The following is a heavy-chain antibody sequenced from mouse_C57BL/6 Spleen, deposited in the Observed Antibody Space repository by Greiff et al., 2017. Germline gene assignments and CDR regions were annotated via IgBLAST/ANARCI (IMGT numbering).Heavy chain of an antibody. CDR2: INPSTGGT. CDR1: GYSFTGYY. V-gene: IGHV1-42*01. J-gene: IGHJ3*01. Sequence: DVQLVESGPELVKPGASVKISCTASGYSFTGYYMNWVKQSPEKSLEWIGEINPSTGGTTYNQKFKAKATLTVDKSSSTAYMQLKSLTSEDSAVYYCARRDYGSSSFAYWGQGTLVTVSA. CDR3: ARRDYGSSSFAY. D-gene: IGHD1-1*01.